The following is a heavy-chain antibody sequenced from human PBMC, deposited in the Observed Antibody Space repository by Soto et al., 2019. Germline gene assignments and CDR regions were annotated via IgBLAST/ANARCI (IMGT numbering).Heavy chain of an antibody. D-gene: IGHD3-9*01. V-gene: IGHV3-23*01. CDR3: AKLRYFDWSAYDWFEY. J-gene: IGHJ5*01. CDR1: GFTLSSYA. Sequence: GGSVRLYCAASGFTLSSYAMTWVRQAPGKGLEWVSGISGSGATTSYADSVKGRFTVSRDNSKNTLYLQMNSLRVEDTAVYHCAKLRYFDWSAYDWFEYWGQGT. CDR2: ISGSGATT.